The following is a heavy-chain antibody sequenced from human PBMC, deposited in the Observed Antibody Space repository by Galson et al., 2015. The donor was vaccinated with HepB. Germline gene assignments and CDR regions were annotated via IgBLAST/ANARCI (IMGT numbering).Heavy chain of an antibody. CDR2: IKEDGSVK. V-gene: IGHV3-7*03. CDR1: GFTFSSYW. J-gene: IGHJ4*02. D-gene: IGHD2-21*01. CDR3: AREPRAGAYYFDY. Sequence: SLRLSCAASGFTFSSYWMTWVRQAPGKGLEWVANIKEDGSVKYHVDSVQGRFTISRDNAKNSLYLQKNSLRAEDTAVYYCAREPRAGAYYFDYWGQGTLVTVSS.